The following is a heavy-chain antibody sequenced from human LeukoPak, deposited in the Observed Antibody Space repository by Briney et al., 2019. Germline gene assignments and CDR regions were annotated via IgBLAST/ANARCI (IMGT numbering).Heavy chain of an antibody. CDR2: MNPNSGNT. V-gene: IGHV1-8*02. D-gene: IGHD3-16*02. Sequence: ASVKVSCKASGYTFTGYYMHWVRQATGQGLEWMGWMNPNSGNTGYAQKFQGRVTMTRNTSISTAYMELSSLRSEDTAVYYCARKNYDYVWGSYRQGYFDYWGQGTLVTVSS. CDR3: ARKNYDYVWGSYRQGYFDY. J-gene: IGHJ4*02. CDR1: GYTFTGYY.